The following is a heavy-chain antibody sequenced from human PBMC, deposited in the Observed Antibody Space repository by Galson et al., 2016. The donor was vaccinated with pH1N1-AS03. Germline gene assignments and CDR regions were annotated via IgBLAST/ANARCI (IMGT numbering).Heavy chain of an antibody. Sequence: ETLSLPCSVSGGSISSANFFWSWVRQSPGKGLEWIGYIHYTGSTAYNPSLKSRVTISVDTSKKEFSLKLTSMTAADTAVYYCARGLYASGTSLNYWGPGNLVTVSS. J-gene: IGHJ4*02. CDR2: IHYTGST. V-gene: IGHV4-61*01. CDR3: ARGLYASGTSLNY. CDR1: GGSISSANFF. D-gene: IGHD3-10*01.